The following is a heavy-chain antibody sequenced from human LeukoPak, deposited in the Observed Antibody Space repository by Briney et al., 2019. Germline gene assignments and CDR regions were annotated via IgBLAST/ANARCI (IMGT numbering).Heavy chain of an antibody. D-gene: IGHD2-15*01. J-gene: IGHJ6*02. CDR3: AKDGYCSGGSCHIADYYGMDV. CDR2: ISWNSGSI. Sequence: PGGSLRLSCAASGFTFSSYSMNWVRQAPGKGLEWVSGISWNSGSIGYADSVKGRFTISRDNAKNSLYLQMNSLRAEDTALYYCAKDGYCSGGSCHIADYYGMDVWGQGTTVTVSS. V-gene: IGHV3-9*01. CDR1: GFTFSSYS.